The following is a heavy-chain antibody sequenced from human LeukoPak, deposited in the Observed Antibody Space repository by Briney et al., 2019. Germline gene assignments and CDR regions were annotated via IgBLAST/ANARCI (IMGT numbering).Heavy chain of an antibody. CDR3: ARVDLLYAFDP. CDR2: IYTSGST. J-gene: IGHJ5*02. V-gene: IGHV4-61*02. CDR1: GGSISSSSYY. Sequence: SETLSLTCTVSGGSISSSSYYWGWIRQPPGKGLEWIGRIYTSGSTNYNPSLKSRVTISVDTSKNQFSLKLSSVTAADTAVYYCARVDLLYAFDPWGQGTLVTVSS. D-gene: IGHD2-2*02.